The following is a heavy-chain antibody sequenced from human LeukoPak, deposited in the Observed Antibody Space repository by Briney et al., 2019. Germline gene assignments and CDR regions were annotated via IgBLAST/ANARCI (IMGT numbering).Heavy chain of an antibody. Sequence: SGPTLVNPTQTLTLTCTFSGFSLCTSGVGVGWLRQPPGKALEWLALIYWDDIKRYSPSLTNRLTITKDTSKNQVVLTMTNMDPVDTATYYCARGYYDSSGYFQYYFDYWGQGTLVTVSS. CDR1: GFSLCTSGVG. D-gene: IGHD3-22*01. J-gene: IGHJ4*02. CDR3: ARGYYDSSGYFQYYFDY. V-gene: IGHV2-5*02. CDR2: IYWDDIK.